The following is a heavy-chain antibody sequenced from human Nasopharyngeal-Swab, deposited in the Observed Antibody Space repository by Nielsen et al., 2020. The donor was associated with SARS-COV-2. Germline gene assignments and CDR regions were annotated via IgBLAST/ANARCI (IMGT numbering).Heavy chain of an antibody. D-gene: IGHD5-12*01. CDR2: ISGSDYST. V-gene: IGHV3-23*01. CDR3: AKDRDSGDDSDDYYHYYGMDV. CDR1: GFTFRSYA. J-gene: IGHJ6*02. Sequence: GGSLRLSCAASGFTFRSYAISWVRQAPGKGLEWVSVISGSDYSTHYADPVKGRFTISRDNSKNTVSLQMNSLRAEDTAIYYCAKDRDSGDDSDDYYHYYGMDVWGQGTTVTVSS.